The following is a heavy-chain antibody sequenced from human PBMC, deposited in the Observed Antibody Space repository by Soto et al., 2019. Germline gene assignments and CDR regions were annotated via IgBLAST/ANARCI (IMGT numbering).Heavy chain of an antibody. D-gene: IGHD3-3*01. V-gene: IGHV1-69*13. J-gene: IGHJ4*02. Sequence: EASVKVSCKASGGTFSSYAISWVRQAPGQGLEWMGGIIPIFGTANYAQKFQGRVTITADESTSTAYMELSSLRSEDTAVYYCARSRFLEWLLCDYWGQGTLVTVS. CDR2: IIPIFGTA. CDR3: ARSRFLEWLLCDY. CDR1: GGTFSSYA.